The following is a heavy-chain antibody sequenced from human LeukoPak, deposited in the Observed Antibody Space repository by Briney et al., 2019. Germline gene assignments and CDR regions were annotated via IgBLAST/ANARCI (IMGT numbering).Heavy chain of an antibody. CDR3: ACLDWNDPRDWFDP. D-gene: IGHD1-1*01. CDR1: GYSISSGYY. CDR2: IYHSGST. Sequence: SETLSLTCTVSGYSISSGYYWGWIRQPPGKGLEWIGSIYHSGSTYYNPSLKSRVTISVDTSKNQFSLKLSSVTAADTAVYYCACLDWNDPRDWFDPWGQGTLVTVSS. V-gene: IGHV4-38-2*02. J-gene: IGHJ5*02.